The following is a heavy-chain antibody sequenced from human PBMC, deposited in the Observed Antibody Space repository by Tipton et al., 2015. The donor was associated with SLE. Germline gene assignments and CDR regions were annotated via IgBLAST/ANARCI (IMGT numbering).Heavy chain of an antibody. Sequence: TLSLTCTVSGGSISSGSYYWSWIRQPAGKGLEWIGYIYTSGSTNYNPSLKSRVTISVDTSKNQFSLKLSSVTAADTAVYYCARAIAAAGDDFGYWGQGTLVTVSS. CDR1: GGSISSGSYY. CDR3: ARAIAAAGDDFGY. J-gene: IGHJ4*02. V-gene: IGHV4-61*09. CDR2: IYTSGST. D-gene: IGHD6-13*01.